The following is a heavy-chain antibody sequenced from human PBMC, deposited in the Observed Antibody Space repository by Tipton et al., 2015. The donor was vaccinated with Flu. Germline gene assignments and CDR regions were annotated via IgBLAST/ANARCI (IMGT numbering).Heavy chain of an antibody. J-gene: IGHJ5*02. Sequence: SLRLSCAASGLTVSINYISWVRQAPGKGLQWVSVIYTGGSTYYTPSVRGRFTVSKDNSKNTVYLQMNSLRAEDTALYYCARQVDSATDYFDLWGQGTLVTVSS. V-gene: IGHV3-66*04. CDR3: ARQVDSATDYFDL. CDR2: IYTGGST. D-gene: IGHD2-15*01. CDR1: GLTVSINY.